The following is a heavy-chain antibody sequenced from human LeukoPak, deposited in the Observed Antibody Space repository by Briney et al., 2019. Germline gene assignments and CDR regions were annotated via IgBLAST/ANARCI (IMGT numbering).Heavy chain of an antibody. J-gene: IGHJ3*02. V-gene: IGHV4-4*07. D-gene: IGHD3-22*01. CDR3: ASSPDYYDSSGYYPNDAFDI. Sequence: PSETVSLTCTVSGGCISSYYWSWIRQPAGKGLEWIGRIYTSWRNNYNPSLKSRVTMSVDTSKNQFSLKLSSVTAAGTAVYYCASSPDYYDSSGYYPNDAFDIWGQGTMVTVSS. CDR2: IYTSWRN. CDR1: GGCISSYY.